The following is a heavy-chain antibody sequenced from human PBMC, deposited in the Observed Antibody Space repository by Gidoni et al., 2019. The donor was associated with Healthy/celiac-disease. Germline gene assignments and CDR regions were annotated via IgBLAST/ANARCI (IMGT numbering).Heavy chain of an antibody. Sequence: QVQLQQWGAGLLKPSETLSLTCAVYGGSFSGYYWSWIRQPPGKGLEWIGEINHSGSTNYNPSLKSRVTISVDTSKNQFSLKLSSVTAADTAVYYCARVRIQLWLQVCDYWGQGTLVTVSS. CDR3: ARVRIQLWLQVCDY. CDR1: GGSFSGYY. V-gene: IGHV4-34*01. CDR2: INHSGST. J-gene: IGHJ4*02. D-gene: IGHD5-18*01.